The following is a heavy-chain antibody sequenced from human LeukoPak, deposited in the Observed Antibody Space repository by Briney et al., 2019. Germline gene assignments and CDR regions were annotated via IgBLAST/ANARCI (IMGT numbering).Heavy chain of an antibody. CDR1: GFTFSSYG. J-gene: IGHJ5*02. CDR3: AKGTFDP. CDR2: IRYDGSNK. V-gene: IGHV3-30*02. Sequence: GGSLRLSCAASGFTFSSYGMHWVRQAPGKGLEWVAFIRYDGSNKYYADSVKGRFTISRDNSKNTLYLQMYSLRAEDTAVYYCAKGTFDPWGQGTLVTVSS.